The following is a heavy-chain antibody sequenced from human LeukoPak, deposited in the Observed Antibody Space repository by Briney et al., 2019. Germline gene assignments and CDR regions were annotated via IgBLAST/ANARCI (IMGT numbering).Heavy chain of an antibody. V-gene: IGHV3-23*01. Sequence: GGSLRLSCAGSGITFRIYAMTWVRQAPGKGLEWVSAISGSGSMTYYAESVKGRFTISRDKSNNTLYLQMNSLRAEDTALYYCAKTGDYFDSTDYYRPDAFDIWGQGTMVTVSS. J-gene: IGHJ3*02. CDR1: GITFRIYA. CDR3: AKTGDYFDSTDYYRPDAFDI. D-gene: IGHD3-22*01. CDR2: ISGSGSMT.